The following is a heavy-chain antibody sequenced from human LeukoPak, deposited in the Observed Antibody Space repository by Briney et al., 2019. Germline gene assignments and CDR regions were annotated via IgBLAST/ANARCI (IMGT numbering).Heavy chain of an antibody. CDR3: ARVSTAVSLAIDY. V-gene: IGHV3-21*06. CDR2: ISSSSRYM. CDR1: GFTFSNYN. D-gene: IGHD6-13*01. Sequence: AGGSLRLSCAASGFTFSNYNMNWVRQAPGKGLVWVSVISSSSRYMYYADSVKVRFTISRDNSKNSLYLQMNSLRAEDTAVYYCARVSTAVSLAIDYWGQGTLVTVST. J-gene: IGHJ4*02.